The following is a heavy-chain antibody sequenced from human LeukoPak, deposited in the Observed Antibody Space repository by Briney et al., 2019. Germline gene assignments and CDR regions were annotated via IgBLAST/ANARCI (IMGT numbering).Heavy chain of an antibody. Sequence: ASVKVSCKASGYTFTSYAMHWVRQAPGQRLEWMGWINAGNGNTKYSQKFQGRVTITRDTSASTAYMELSRLRSDDTAVYYCARSLNRVWFGELLFAYWGQGTLVTVSS. CDR3: ARSLNRVWFGELLFAY. V-gene: IGHV1-3*01. CDR1: GYTFTSYA. CDR2: INAGNGNT. D-gene: IGHD3-10*01. J-gene: IGHJ4*02.